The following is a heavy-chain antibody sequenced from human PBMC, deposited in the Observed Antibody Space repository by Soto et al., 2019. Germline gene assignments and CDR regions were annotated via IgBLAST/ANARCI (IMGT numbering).Heavy chain of an antibody. D-gene: IGHD3-22*01. CDR3: AKRYYYDGSGPYGMDV. Sequence: PGGSLRLSCAASIFTFSRDGMSWGRQAPEKGLEWVSSISASGGSTYYTDSVKGRFTISRDNSKNTVFLQMRSLRAEDTAVYYCAKRYYYDGSGPYGMDVWGQGTTVTVSS. CDR1: IFTFSRDG. J-gene: IGHJ6*02. CDR2: ISASGGST. V-gene: IGHV3-23*01.